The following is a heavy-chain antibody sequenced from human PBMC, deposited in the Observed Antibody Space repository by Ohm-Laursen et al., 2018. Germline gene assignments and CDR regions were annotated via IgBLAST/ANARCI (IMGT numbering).Heavy chain of an antibody. CDR1: GDSINSSY. CDR2: MYYSGST. D-gene: IGHD3-22*01. V-gene: IGHV4-59*08. Sequence: TLSLTCAVSGDSINSSYWSWIRQPPGKGLEWIGYMYYSGSTNSNPSLKSRVTISVDTSKNQFSLKLSSVTAADTAVYYCARHRDYYDSSGYYSHFDYWGQGALVTVSS. J-gene: IGHJ4*02. CDR3: ARHRDYYDSSGYYSHFDY.